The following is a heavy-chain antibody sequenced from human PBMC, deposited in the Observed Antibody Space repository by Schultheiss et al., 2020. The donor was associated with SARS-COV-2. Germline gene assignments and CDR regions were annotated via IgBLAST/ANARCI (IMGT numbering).Heavy chain of an antibody. CDR2: ISSSGGST. CDR1: GFTFDDYA. J-gene: IGHJ6*02. V-gene: IGHV3-23*01. Sequence: GGSLRLSCAASGFTFDDYAMHWVRQAPGKGLEWVSGISSSGGSTYYADSVKGRFTISRDNSKNTLYLQMNSLKTEDTAVYYCTTAVTTKFYYYYGMDVWGQGTTVTVSS. D-gene: IGHD4-17*01. CDR3: TTAVTTKFYYYYGMDV.